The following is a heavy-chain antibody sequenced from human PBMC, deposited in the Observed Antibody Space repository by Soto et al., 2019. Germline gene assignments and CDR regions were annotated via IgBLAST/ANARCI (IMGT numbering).Heavy chain of an antibody. V-gene: IGHV1-18*04. CDR1: GYTFTNYG. Sequence: QVQLVQSGAEVKKPGASVKVSCKASGYTFTNYGISWVRQAPGQGLEWMGWISTNTGHTDYARNLRGRVTMTTAASTTTAYMELRSLTSDDTAIYFCAREEYRQVDHWGQGTLVTVSS. D-gene: IGHD3-16*02. J-gene: IGHJ5*02. CDR3: AREEYRQVDH. CDR2: ISTNTGHT.